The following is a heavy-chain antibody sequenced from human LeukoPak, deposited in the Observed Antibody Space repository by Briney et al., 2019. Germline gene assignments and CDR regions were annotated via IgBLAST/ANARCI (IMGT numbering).Heavy chain of an antibody. D-gene: IGHD2-2*01. CDR1: GGSLSSYY. V-gene: IGHV4-4*08. CDR2: IYHSGNT. Sequence: SETLSLTCTVSGGSLSSYYWSWIRQPPGMGLEWIGYIYHSGNTYYNPSLKSRVTISVDTSKNQFSLKLSSVTAADTAVYYCASYISTPSRRNLDCWGQGTLVTVSS. J-gene: IGHJ4*02. CDR3: ASYISTPSRRNLDC.